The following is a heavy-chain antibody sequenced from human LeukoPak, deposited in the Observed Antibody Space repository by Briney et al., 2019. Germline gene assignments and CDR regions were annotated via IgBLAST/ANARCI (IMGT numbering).Heavy chain of an antibody. CDR3: ARDGTATYGMDV. J-gene: IGHJ6*02. CDR2: INTNSGGT. D-gene: IGHD1-26*01. CDR1: GYTFTGYY. Sequence: ASVKVSCKASGYTFTGYYMHWVRQAPGQGLEWMGWINTNSGGTNYAQKLQGRVTMTRDTSISTAYMELSRLRSDDTAVYHCARDGTATYGMDVWGQGTTVTVSS. V-gene: IGHV1-2*02.